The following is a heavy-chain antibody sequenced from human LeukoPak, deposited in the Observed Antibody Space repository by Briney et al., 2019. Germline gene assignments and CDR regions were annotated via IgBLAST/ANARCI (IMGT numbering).Heavy chain of an antibody. V-gene: IGHV3-48*03. D-gene: IGHD3-22*01. CDR3: VRDMGYYDKV. CDR1: GFTFSDSE. Sequence: GGSLRLSCAASGFTFSDSEMNWVRQAPGKELEWVSYISTGGNTVYYADSVKGRFTISRDNAKNTLYLQMNSLRAEDTAVYYCVRDMGYYDKVWGQGTLVTVSS. J-gene: IGHJ4*02. CDR2: ISTGGNTV.